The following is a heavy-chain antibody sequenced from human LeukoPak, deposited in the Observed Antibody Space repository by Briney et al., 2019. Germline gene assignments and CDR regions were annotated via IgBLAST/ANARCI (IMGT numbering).Heavy chain of an antibody. Sequence: SETLSLTCTVSGGSISGYYWSWIRQPPGKGLEWIGEINHSGSTNYNPSLKSRVTISVDTSKNQFSLKLSSVTAADTAVYYCARLSTAGRRVFDYWGQGTLVTVSS. CDR1: GGSISGYY. CDR3: ARLSTAGRRVFDY. CDR2: INHSGST. V-gene: IGHV4-34*01. J-gene: IGHJ4*02. D-gene: IGHD5-18*01.